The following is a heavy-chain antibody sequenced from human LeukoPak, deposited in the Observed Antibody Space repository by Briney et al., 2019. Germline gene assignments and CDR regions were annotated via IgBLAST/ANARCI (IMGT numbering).Heavy chain of an antibody. Sequence: SETLSLTCAVSGGSISSSNWWSWVRQPPGKGLEWIGEIYHSGSTNYNPSLKSRVTMSVDTSKNQFSLKLSSVTAADTAVYYCAREGEFWSGYMLIDYWGQGTLVTVSS. J-gene: IGHJ4*02. CDR1: GGSISSSNW. D-gene: IGHD3-3*01. CDR2: IYHSGST. V-gene: IGHV4-4*02. CDR3: AREGEFWSGYMLIDY.